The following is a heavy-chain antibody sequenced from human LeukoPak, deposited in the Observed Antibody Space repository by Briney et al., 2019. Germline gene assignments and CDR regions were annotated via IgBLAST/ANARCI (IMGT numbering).Heavy chain of an antibody. CDR3: ARQGSIGAAGSDY. J-gene: IGHJ4*02. V-gene: IGHV4-39*01. CDR1: GGSISSGDYY. D-gene: IGHD6-13*01. Sequence: SETLSLTCTVSGGSISSGDYYWSWIRQPPGKGLERIGSIYYSGSTYYNPSLKSRVTISVDTSKNQFSLKLSSVTAADTAVYYCARQGSIGAAGSDYWGQGTLVTVSS. CDR2: IYYSGST.